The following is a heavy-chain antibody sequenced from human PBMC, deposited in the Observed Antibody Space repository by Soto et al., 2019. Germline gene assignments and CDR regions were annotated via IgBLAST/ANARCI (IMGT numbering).Heavy chain of an antibody. CDR1: GGSISSGGYS. CDR3: ARTWGFTFGGVIEKYNWFDP. D-gene: IGHD3-16*02. Sequence: TLSLTCAVSGGSISSGGYSWSWIQQPPGKGLEWIGYIYHSGSTYYNPSLKSRVTISVDRSKNQFSLKLSSVTAADTAVYYCARTWGFTFGGVIEKYNWFDPWGQGTLVTVSS. V-gene: IGHV4-30-2*01. J-gene: IGHJ5*02. CDR2: IYHSGST.